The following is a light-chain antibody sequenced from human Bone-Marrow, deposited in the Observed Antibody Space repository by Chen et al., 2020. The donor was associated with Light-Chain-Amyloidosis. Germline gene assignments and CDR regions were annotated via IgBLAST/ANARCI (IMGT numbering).Light chain of an antibody. CDR1: DLPTKY. J-gene: IGLJ2*01. CDR3: QSADSSGTYEVI. CDR2: RDT. Sequence: SYELTQPPLVSVSPGQTARITCSGDDLPTKYAYWYQQKPGQAPVLVIHRDTERPSGLSERCPGSSAGTTATLAISGGQAEDEADYHCQSADSSGTYEVIFGGGTKLTVL. V-gene: IGLV3-25*03.